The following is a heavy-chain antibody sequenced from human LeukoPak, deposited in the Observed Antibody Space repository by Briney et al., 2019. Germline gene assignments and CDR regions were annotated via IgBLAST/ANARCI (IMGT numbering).Heavy chain of an antibody. Sequence: GVSLRLSCIASGFTFSNYAMTWVRQAPGKGLEWVSGISGSDGSTLYADSVKGRFTISRDTSKNTLYLHMNILRAEDTAVYFCATDQGYNLLTPFDYRGQGTLVTVSS. J-gene: IGHJ4*02. CDR2: ISGSDGST. V-gene: IGHV3-23*01. CDR3: ATDQGYNLLTPFDY. D-gene: IGHD3-9*01. CDR1: GFTFSNYA.